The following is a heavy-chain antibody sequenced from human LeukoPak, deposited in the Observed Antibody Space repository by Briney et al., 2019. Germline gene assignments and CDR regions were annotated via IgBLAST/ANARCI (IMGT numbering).Heavy chain of an antibody. CDR3: AKDPLRFCSGGSCYDLFDP. Sequence: PGGSLRLACAASGFTFSSYAMSWVRQAPGSGLEWVSAISGSGGSTYYADSVKGWFTISRDNSKNTLYLQMNSVRAEDTAVYYCAKDPLRFCSGGSCYDLFDPWGQGTLVTVSS. J-gene: IGHJ5*02. CDR1: GFTFSSYA. V-gene: IGHV3-23*01. CDR2: ISGSGGST. D-gene: IGHD2-15*01.